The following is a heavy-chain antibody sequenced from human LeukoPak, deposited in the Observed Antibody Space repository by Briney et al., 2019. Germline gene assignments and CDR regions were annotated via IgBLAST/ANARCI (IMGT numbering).Heavy chain of an antibody. D-gene: IGHD3-10*01. V-gene: IGHV4-59*01. CDR3: ATSYYGSGTYYNWFDP. CDR2: IHSIGTT. CDR1: GGSISRNY. Sequence: SETLSLTCTVSGGSISRNYWSWIRQTPGKGLEWIGYIHSIGTTNYNPSLESRLTISIDTSKNQFSLKLSSVTAADTAVYYCATSYYGSGTYYNWFDPWGQGTLVTVPS. J-gene: IGHJ5*02.